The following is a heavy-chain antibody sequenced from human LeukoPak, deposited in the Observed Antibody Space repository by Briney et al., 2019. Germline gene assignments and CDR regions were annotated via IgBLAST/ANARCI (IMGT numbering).Heavy chain of an antibody. CDR2: INWNGGST. V-gene: IGHV3-20*04. CDR3: ARVRYPTANSYGSQYYFDY. CDR1: GFTFDDYG. D-gene: IGHD5-18*01. Sequence: GGSLRLSCAASGFTFDDYGMSWVRQAPGKGLEWVSGINWNGGSTGYADSVKGRFTISRDNAKNSLYLQMNSLRAEDTALYYCARVRYPTANSYGSQYYFDYWGQGTLVTVSS. J-gene: IGHJ4*02.